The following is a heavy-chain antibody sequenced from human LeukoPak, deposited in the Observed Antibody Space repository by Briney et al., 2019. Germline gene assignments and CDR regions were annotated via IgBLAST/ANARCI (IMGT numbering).Heavy chain of an antibody. J-gene: IGHJ4*02. CDR2: IYYSGST. Sequence: SETLSLTCTVSGGSISSGSYYWSWIRQHPGKGLEWIGYIYYSGSTYYNPSLKSRVTISVDTSKNQFSLKLSSVTAADTAVYYCAREYRATYFDYWGQGTLVTVSS. CDR3: AREYRATYFDY. V-gene: IGHV4-31*03. D-gene: IGHD1-26*01. CDR1: GGSISSGSYY.